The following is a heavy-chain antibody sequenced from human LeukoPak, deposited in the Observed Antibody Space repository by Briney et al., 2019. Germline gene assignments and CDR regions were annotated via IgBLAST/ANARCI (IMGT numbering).Heavy chain of an antibody. V-gene: IGHV1-3*01. CDR2: INAGNGNT. J-gene: IGHJ4*02. Sequence: GASVRVSCTASGYTFTSYAMHWVRQAPGQRLEWMGWINAGNGNTKYSHKFQGRVTITRNTSASTAYMVLSSLRSEDTAVYYCARWASNSWYYFDYWGQGTLVTVSS. D-gene: IGHD6-13*01. CDR1: GYTFTSYA. CDR3: ARWASNSWYYFDY.